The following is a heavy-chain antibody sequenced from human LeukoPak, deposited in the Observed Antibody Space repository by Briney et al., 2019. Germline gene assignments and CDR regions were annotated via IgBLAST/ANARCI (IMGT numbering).Heavy chain of an antibody. J-gene: IGHJ6*02. D-gene: IGHD3-10*01. V-gene: IGHV3-9*01. CDR3: AKDAGSGSFYFGMDV. CDR2: ISWNSGSI. Sequence: GGSLRLSCAASGFTFDDYAMHWVRQAPGKGLEWVSGISWNSGSIGYADSVKGRFTISRDNAKNSLSLQMNSLRPEDTALYYCAKDAGSGSFYFGMDVWGHGTTVTVSS. CDR1: GFTFDDYA.